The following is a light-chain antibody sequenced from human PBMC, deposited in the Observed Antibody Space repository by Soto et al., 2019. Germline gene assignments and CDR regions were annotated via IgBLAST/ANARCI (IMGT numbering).Light chain of an antibody. CDR1: SSDFGGYNY. J-gene: IGLJ3*02. CDR2: EVS. CDR3: SSYAGTNSWV. V-gene: IGLV2-8*01. Sequence: QSALTQPPSASGSPGQSVTISCTGTSSDFGGYNYVSWYQQHPGKAPKLMIYEVSKRPSGVPDRFSSSKSGNAASLTVSGLQAEDEADYYCSSYAGTNSWVFGGGTKLTVL.